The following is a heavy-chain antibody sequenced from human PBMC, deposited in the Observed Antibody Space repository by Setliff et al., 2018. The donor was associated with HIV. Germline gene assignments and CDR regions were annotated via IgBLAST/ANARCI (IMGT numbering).Heavy chain of an antibody. D-gene: IGHD6-6*01. Sequence: ASVKVSCKASGYTFISYYMHWVRQAPGQGLEWMGIINPSGGGASYAQKLQGRVTMTRDTSTNTVYMELSSLTFEDTAVYFCARDLGPNRVIASRPPLPNFDYWGQGILVTVSS. CDR2: INPSGGGA. V-gene: IGHV1-46*04. CDR1: GYTFISYY. CDR3: ARDLGPNRVIASRPPLPNFDY. J-gene: IGHJ4*02.